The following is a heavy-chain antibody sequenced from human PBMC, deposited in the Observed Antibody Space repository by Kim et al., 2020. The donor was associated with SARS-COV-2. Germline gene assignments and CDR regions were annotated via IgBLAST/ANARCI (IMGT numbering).Heavy chain of an antibody. J-gene: IGHJ6*02. CDR3: ARGVFVRYYYYGMDV. Sequence: SETLSLTCAVYGGSFSGYYWSWIRQPPGKGLEWIGEINHSGSTNYNPSLKSRVTISVDTSKNQFSLKLSSVTAADTAVYYCARGVFVRYYYYGMDVWGQGTTVTVSS. CDR2: INHSGST. CDR1: GGSFSGYY. D-gene: IGHD3-3*01. V-gene: IGHV4-34*01.